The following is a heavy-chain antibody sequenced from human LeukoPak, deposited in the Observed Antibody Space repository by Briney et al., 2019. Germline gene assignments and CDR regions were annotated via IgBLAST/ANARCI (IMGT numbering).Heavy chain of an antibody. Sequence: SETLSLTCTVPGGSISSYYWSWIRQPPGKGLGWIGYIYTSGSTNYNPSLKSRVTISVDTSKSQFSLKLSSMTAADTAVYYCARFGTTGTTLDPWGQGTLVAVSS. CDR2: IYTSGST. D-gene: IGHD1-1*01. CDR1: GGSISSYY. J-gene: IGHJ5*02. CDR3: ARFGTTGTTLDP. V-gene: IGHV4-4*09.